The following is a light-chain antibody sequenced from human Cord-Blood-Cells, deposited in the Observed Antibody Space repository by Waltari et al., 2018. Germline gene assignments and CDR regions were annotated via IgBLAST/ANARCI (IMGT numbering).Light chain of an antibody. CDR3: QQRSNWPLT. Sequence: EIVLILSPAILPLPQGGRATRSCSASQSVSSYLAWYQQKPGQAPRLLIYDASNRATGIPARFSGSGSGTDFTLTISSLEPEDFAVYYCQQRSNWPLTFGGGTKVEIK. J-gene: IGKJ4*01. V-gene: IGKV3-11*01. CDR1: QSVSSY. CDR2: DAS.